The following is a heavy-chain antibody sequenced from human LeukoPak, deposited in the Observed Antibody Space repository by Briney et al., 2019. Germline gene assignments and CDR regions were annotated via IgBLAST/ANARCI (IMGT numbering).Heavy chain of an antibody. CDR3: ARENDYYDSSGYPDY. CDR1: GDSISSYY. J-gene: IGHJ4*02. Sequence: SETLSLTCSVSGDSISSYYWSWIRQPAGKGLEWIGRIYTSGSTNYNPSLKSRVTMSVDTSKNQFSLKLSSVTAADTAVYYCARENDYYDSSGYPDYWGQGTLVTVSS. CDR2: IYTSGST. V-gene: IGHV4-4*07. D-gene: IGHD3-22*01.